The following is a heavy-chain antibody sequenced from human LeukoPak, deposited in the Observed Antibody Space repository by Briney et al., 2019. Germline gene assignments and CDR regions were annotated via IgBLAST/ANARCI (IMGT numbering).Heavy chain of an antibody. CDR2: ISSSGSTI. Sequence: GGSLRLSCAASGFTFSSYEMNWVRQAPGKGLEWVSYISSSGSTIYYADSVKGRFTISRDNAKNSLYLQMNSLRAEDTAVYYCAREIVVVVAASRYFYYYYGMDVWGKGTTVTVSS. V-gene: IGHV3-48*03. J-gene: IGHJ6*04. CDR1: GFTFSSYE. D-gene: IGHD2-15*01. CDR3: AREIVVVVAASRYFYYYYGMDV.